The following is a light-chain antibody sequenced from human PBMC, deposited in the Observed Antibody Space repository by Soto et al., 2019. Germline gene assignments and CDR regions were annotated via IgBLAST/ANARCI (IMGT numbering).Light chain of an antibody. Sequence: EIVLTQSPATLSLSPGERATLSCRASQSVSSYLAWYQQKPGQAPRLLIYDASNRATGIPARFSGSGSGTDFTLTISSLEPEDFAVYYSQQRSNPWTFGQGTKVEIK. V-gene: IGKV3-11*01. CDR3: QQRSNPWT. CDR2: DAS. CDR1: QSVSSY. J-gene: IGKJ1*01.